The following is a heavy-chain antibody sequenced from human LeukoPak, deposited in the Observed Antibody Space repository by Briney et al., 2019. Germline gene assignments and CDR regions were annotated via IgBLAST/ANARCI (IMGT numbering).Heavy chain of an antibody. CDR2: INHSGST. D-gene: IGHD1-26*01. Sequence: PSETLSLTCAVYGGSFSGYYWSWIRQPPGKGLEWIGEINHSGSTNYNPSLKSRVTISVDTSKNQFSLKLSSVTAADMAVYYCARGRGGSYYDRDYWGQGTLVTVSS. J-gene: IGHJ4*02. V-gene: IGHV4-34*01. CDR3: ARGRGGSYYDRDY. CDR1: GGSFSGYY.